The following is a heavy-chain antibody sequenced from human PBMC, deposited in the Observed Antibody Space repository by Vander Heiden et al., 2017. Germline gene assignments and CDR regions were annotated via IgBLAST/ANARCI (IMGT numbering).Heavy chain of an antibody. J-gene: IGHJ5*02. Sequence: EVQLVESGGGLVKPGGSLRLSCAASGFTSSSYSMNWVRQAPGKGLEWVASISSSSSYIYYADSVKGRFTISRDNAKNSLYLQMNSLRAEDTAVYYCATKNWNYVNWFDPWGQGPLVTVSS. D-gene: IGHD1-7*01. V-gene: IGHV3-21*01. CDR3: ATKNWNYVNWFDP. CDR1: GFTSSSYS. CDR2: ISSSSSYI.